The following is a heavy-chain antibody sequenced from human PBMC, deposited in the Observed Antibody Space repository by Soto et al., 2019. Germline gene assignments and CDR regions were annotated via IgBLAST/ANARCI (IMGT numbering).Heavy chain of an antibody. CDR1: GYSFTSYW. J-gene: IGHJ3*02. CDR3: ARRKFVSSTTIFSDAFDI. CDR2: IYPGDSDT. V-gene: IGHV5-51*01. D-gene: IGHD3-3*01. Sequence: GESLKISCKGSGYSFTSYWIGWVRQMPGKGLEWMGIIYPGDSDTRYSPSFQGQVTISADKSISTAYLQWSSLKASDTAMYYCARRKFVSSTTIFSDAFDIWGQGTMVTVSS.